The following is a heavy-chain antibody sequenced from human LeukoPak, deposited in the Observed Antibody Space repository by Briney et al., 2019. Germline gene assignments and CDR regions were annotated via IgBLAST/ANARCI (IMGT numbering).Heavy chain of an antibody. CDR3: ARSKLWFGGFGY. V-gene: IGHV3-66*01. J-gene: IGHJ4*02. CDR2: IYAGGST. Sequence: TGGSLRLSCAASGFTVSSNYMSWVRQAPGKGLEWVSVIYAGGSTYYADSVKGRFTISRDNSKNTLFLQMNSLRAEDTAVYYCARSKLWFGGFGYWGQGTLVTVSS. CDR1: GFTVSSNY. D-gene: IGHD3-10*01.